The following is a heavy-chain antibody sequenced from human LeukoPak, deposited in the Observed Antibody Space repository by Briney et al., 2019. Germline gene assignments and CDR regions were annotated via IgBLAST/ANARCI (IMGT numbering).Heavy chain of an antibody. CDR3: ARDPSTVTRYYFDY. CDR2: ISSSSSYI. V-gene: IGHV3-21*01. D-gene: IGHD4-17*01. J-gene: IGHJ4*02. CDR1: GFTFSSYS. Sequence: PGGSLRLSCAASGFTFSSYSMNWVRQAPGKGLEWVSSISSSSSYIYYADSVKGRFTISRDNAKNSLYLQMNSLRAEDTAVYYRARDPSTVTRYYFDYWGQGTLVTVSS.